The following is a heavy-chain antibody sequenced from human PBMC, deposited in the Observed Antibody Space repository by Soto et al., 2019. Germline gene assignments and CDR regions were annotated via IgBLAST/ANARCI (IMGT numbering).Heavy chain of an antibody. Sequence: ASVKVSCKASGYTFTSYGISWVRQAPGQGLEWMGIINPSGGSTSYAQKFQGRVTMTRDTSTSTVYMELSSLRSEDTAVYYCARDLRDFWSGPPEYYYYYGMDVWGQGTTVTVSS. CDR1: GYTFTSYG. V-gene: IGHV1-46*01. CDR3: ARDLRDFWSGPPEYYYYYGMDV. CDR2: INPSGGST. J-gene: IGHJ6*02. D-gene: IGHD3-3*01.